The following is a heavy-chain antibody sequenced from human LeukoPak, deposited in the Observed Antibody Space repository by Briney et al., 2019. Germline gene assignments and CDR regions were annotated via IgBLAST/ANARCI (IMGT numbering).Heavy chain of an antibody. D-gene: IGHD3-10*01. CDR1: GGSFSGYY. Sequence: SETLSLTCAVYGGSFSGYYWSWIRQPPGKGLEWIGEINHSGSTNYNPSLKSRVTISVDTSKNQFSLKLSSMTAADTAVYYCARWQIWFGELASDYWGQGTLVTVSS. CDR3: ARWQIWFGELASDY. J-gene: IGHJ4*02. V-gene: IGHV4-34*01. CDR2: INHSGST.